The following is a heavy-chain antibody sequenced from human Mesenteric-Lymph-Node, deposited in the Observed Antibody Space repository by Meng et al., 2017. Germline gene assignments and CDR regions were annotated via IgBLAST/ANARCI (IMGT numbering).Heavy chain of an antibody. V-gene: IGHV4-30-4*01. J-gene: IGHJ3*02. CDR2: IYYSGIT. CDR1: GGSISSGDYY. Sequence: QVRLQESGPGLGKPSQTLSLTCTVSGGSISSGDYYWSWIRQPPGKGLEWIGFIYYSGITYYNPSLKSRVTISVDTSKNQFSLKLTSVTAADTAVYFCARGYSGIYRRAFDIWGQGTLVTVSS. D-gene: IGHD1-26*01. CDR3: ARGYSGIYRRAFDI.